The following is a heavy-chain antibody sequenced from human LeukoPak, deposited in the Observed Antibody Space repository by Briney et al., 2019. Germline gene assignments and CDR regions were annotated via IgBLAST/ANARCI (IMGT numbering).Heavy chain of an antibody. V-gene: IGHV1-69*13. CDR1: GGTFSSYA. CDR2: IIPIFGTA. CDR3: ARALTPYYYDSSGYYPERGDYYYGMDV. D-gene: IGHD3-22*01. Sequence: GASVKVSCKASGGTFSSYAISWVRQAPGQGLEWMGGIIPIFGTANYAQKFQGRVTITADESTSTAYMELSSQRSEDTAVYYCARALTPYYYDSSGYYPERGDYYYGMDVWGQGTTVTVSS. J-gene: IGHJ6*02.